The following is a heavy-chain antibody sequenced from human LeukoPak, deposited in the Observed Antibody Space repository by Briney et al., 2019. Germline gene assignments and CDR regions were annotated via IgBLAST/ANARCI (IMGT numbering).Heavy chain of an antibody. CDR2: IRPSGDNT. CDR3: AKGGAVSSKSITMVRGTRRYYYYMDV. J-gene: IGHJ6*03. CDR1: GFTFSSYD. D-gene: IGHD3-10*01. V-gene: IGHV3-23*01. Sequence: GGSLRLSCAASGFTFSSYDMTWVRQAPGRGLEWVSSIRPSGDNTYYGDSVKGRFTISRDNSKNTLYLQMNSLRAEDTAVYYCAKGGAVSSKSITMVRGTRRYYYYMDVWGKGTTVTISS.